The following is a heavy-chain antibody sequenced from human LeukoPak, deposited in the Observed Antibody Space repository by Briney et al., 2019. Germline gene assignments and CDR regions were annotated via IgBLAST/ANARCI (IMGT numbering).Heavy chain of an antibody. D-gene: IGHD6-13*01. Sequence: GGSLRLSCAASGFTFSSYSMNWVRQAPGKGLEWVSSISSSSSYIYYADSVKGRFTISRDNAKNSLYLQMNSLRAEDTAVYYCAKGGNSWYGHYYMDVWGKGTTVTVSS. CDR1: GFTFSSYS. V-gene: IGHV3-21*01. CDR2: ISSSSSYI. CDR3: AKGGNSWYGHYYMDV. J-gene: IGHJ6*03.